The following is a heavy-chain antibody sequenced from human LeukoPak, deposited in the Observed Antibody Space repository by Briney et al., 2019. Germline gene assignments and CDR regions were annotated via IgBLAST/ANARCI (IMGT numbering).Heavy chain of an antibody. CDR1: GGSISSYY. J-gene: IGHJ4*02. CDR3: ARIRNYSSSDY. V-gene: IGHV4-39*07. D-gene: IGHD6-6*01. Sequence: SETLSLTCTVSGGSISSYYWGWIRQPPGKGLEWIGSIYYSGSTYYNPSLRSRVTISVDTSKNQFSLKLSSVTAADTAVYYCARIRNYSSSDYWGQGTLVTVSS. CDR2: IYYSGST.